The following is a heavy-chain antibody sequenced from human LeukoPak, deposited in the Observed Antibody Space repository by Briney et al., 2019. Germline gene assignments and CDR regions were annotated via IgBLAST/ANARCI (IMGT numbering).Heavy chain of an antibody. V-gene: IGHV1-18*01. J-gene: IGHJ6*03. CDR2: INPENGNT. Sequence: ASVKVSCKATGYTFTNYGVTWVRQAPEQGLEWVGWINPENGNTNYAGAFQGRVTMTTDTSTNTAYMELRSLRSDDTAVYYCARAQGYYYHYLGVWGKGTTVTVSS. CDR1: GYTFTNYG. CDR3: ARAQGYYYHYLGV.